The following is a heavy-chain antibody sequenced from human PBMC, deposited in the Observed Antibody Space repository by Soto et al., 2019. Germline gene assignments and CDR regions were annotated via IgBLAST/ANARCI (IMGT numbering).Heavy chain of an antibody. V-gene: IGHV4-61*01. D-gene: IGHD3-10*01. CDR3: ARLITMVRGVIIDPLRYGMDV. Sequence: PSETLSLTCTVSGGSVSSGSYYWSWIRQPPGKGLEWIGYIYYTGSTNYNPSLKSRVTISVDTSKNQFSLKLSSVTAADTAVYYCARLITMVRGVIIDPLRYGMDVWGQGTTVTVSS. CDR1: GGSVSSGSYY. J-gene: IGHJ6*02. CDR2: IYYTGST.